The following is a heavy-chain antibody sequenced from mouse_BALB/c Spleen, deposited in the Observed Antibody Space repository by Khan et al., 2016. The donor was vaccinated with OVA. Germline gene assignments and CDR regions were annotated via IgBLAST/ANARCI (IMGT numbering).Heavy chain of an antibody. V-gene: IGHV5-15*02. CDR2: ISSLAYSI. Sequence: EVELVESGGGLVQPGGSRKLSCAASGFTFSDYGLAWVRQAPGKGPEWVALISSLAYSIYYADTVTGRFNISRENAKNTLYLEMSSLRSEDTAMYYCAGSWAMDYWGQGTSVTVSS. CDR1: GFTFSDYG. J-gene: IGHJ4*01. CDR3: AGSWAMDY.